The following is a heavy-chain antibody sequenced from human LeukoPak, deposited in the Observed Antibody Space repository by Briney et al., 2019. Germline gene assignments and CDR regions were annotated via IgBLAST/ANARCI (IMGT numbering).Heavy chain of an antibody. J-gene: IGHJ6*02. CDR3: ANLNNRLGETMVRGGDV. V-gene: IGHV3-48*01. D-gene: IGHD3-10*01. Sequence: PGGSLRLSCAASGFTFSRDSMNWVRQAPGKGLEWISYISYDSAIKYYADSVRGRFTISRDNSKNTLYLQMNSLRAEDTAVYYCANLNNRLGETMVRGGDVWGQGTTVTVSS. CDR1: GFTFSRDS. CDR2: ISYDSAIK.